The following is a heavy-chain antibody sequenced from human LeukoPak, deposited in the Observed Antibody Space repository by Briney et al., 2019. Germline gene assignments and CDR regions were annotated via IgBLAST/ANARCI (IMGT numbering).Heavy chain of an antibody. D-gene: IGHD6-19*01. J-gene: IGHJ5*02. V-gene: IGHV1-24*01. Sequence: GASVKVSCKVSGYTLTELSMHWVRQAPGKGLEWMGGFDPEDGETIYAQKFQGRVTITRDTSASTAYMELSSLRSEDTAVYYCARGYSSGWYGEDPYWFDPWGQGTLVTASS. CDR2: FDPEDGET. CDR1: GYTLTELS. CDR3: ARGYSSGWYGEDPYWFDP.